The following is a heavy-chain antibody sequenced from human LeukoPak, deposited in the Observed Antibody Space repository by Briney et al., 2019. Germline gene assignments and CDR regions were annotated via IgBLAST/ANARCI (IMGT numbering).Heavy chain of an antibody. D-gene: IGHD6-13*01. Sequence: PGGSLRLSCAASGFTFSDYYMSSVRQAPGKGLEWVSYSSGSSIYYADFVKGRFTISRDNAKNSLYLQMNSLRAEDTAVYYCAREGSSSWYVDYWGQGTLVTVSS. CDR1: GFTFSDYY. V-gene: IGHV3-11*01. J-gene: IGHJ4*02. CDR3: AREGSSSWYVDY. CDR2: SSGSSI.